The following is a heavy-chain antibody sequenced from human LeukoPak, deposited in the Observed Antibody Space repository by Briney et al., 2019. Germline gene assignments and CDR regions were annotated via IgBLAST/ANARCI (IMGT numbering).Heavy chain of an antibody. CDR1: GYTFTSYG. CDR2: ISAYNGNT. J-gene: IGHJ4*02. CDR3: ARTYYYDSSGYYYLPMN. D-gene: IGHD3-22*01. Sequence: GASVKVSCKASGYTFTSYGISRVRQAPGQGLEWMGWISAYNGNTNYAQKLQGRVTMTTDTSTSTAYMELRSLRSDDTAVYYCARTYYYDSSGYYYLPMNWGQGTLVTVSS. V-gene: IGHV1-18*01.